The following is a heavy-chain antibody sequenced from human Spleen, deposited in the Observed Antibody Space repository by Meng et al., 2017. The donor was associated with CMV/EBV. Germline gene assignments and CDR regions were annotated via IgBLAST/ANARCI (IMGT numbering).Heavy chain of an antibody. D-gene: IGHD2/OR15-2a*01. CDR1: GFSLSTSRVG. V-gene: IGHV2-5*02. CDR3: AHTRLYDWFDP. J-gene: IGHJ5*02. Sequence: QLSVKEPGPTLVKPTQTLTLTCTFSGFSLSTSRVGVGWIRQPPVKALEWLALIYWDDDKRYNPSLKSRLTITKDTSKNQVVLTMTNMDPVDTATYYCAHTRLYDWFDPWGQGTLVTVSS. CDR2: IYWDDDK.